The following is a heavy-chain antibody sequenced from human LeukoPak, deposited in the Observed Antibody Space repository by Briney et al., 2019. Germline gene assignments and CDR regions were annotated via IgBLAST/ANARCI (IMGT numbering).Heavy chain of an antibody. CDR2: IYYSGST. D-gene: IGHD6-13*01. J-gene: IGHJ4*02. CDR1: GGSISSYY. Sequence: PSETLSLTCTVSGGSISSYYWSWIRQPPGKGLEWIGYIYYSGSTYYNPSLKSRVTISVDTSKNQFSLKLSSVTAADTAVYYCARVRIAAAGSVYWGQGTLVTVSS. V-gene: IGHV4-59*12. CDR3: ARVRIAAAGSVY.